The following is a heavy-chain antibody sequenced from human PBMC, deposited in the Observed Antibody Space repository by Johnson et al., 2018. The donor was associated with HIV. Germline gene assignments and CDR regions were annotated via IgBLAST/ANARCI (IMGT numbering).Heavy chain of an antibody. D-gene: IGHD1-7*01. CDR3: ARGPLELDAFDI. Sequence: VQLVESGGGVVQPGRSLRLSCAASGFTFSSYAMHWVRQAPGKGLEWVAVISYDGSNKYYADSVTGRFTISRDNSKNTLYLQMNSLRAEDTAVYYCARGPLELDAFDIWGQGTMVTVSS. J-gene: IGHJ3*02. CDR2: ISYDGSNK. V-gene: IGHV3-30*04. CDR1: GFTFSSYA.